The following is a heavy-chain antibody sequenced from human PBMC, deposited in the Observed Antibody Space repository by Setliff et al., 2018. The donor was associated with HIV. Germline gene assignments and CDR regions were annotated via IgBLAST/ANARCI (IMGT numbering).Heavy chain of an antibody. J-gene: IGHJ6*03. Sequence: SETLSLTCTVYGASTSSSNSYWAWIRQPPGKRLEWLASIYNSGSSSYNPSLSSRLTVSVDTSKNQVSLRLNSVTAADTGVYYCARHRDPPGTSWIFYYYYMDLWGAGTTVTVSS. CDR2: IYNSGSS. CDR1: GASTSSSNSY. D-gene: IGHD6-13*01. V-gene: IGHV4-39*01. CDR3: ARHRDPPGTSWIFYYYYMDL.